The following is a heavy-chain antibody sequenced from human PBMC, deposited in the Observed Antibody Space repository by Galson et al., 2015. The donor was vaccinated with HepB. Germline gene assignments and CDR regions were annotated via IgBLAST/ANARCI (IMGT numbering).Heavy chain of an antibody. CDR3: ADPPNPSY. Sequence: SLRLSCATSGFTFSSYSMSWVRQAPGKGLEWVSTVSPKGDTHYAESVKGRFTVSRDDSKSTVYLQLSGLRAEDTAVYYCADPPNPSYWGQGTLVTVSS. CDR2: VSPKGDT. J-gene: IGHJ4*02. CDR1: GFTFSSYS. V-gene: IGHV3-23*01.